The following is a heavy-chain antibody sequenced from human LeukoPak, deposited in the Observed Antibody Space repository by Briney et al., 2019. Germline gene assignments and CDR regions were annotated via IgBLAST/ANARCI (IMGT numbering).Heavy chain of an antibody. D-gene: IGHD3-10*01. CDR3: ARMYYYASGSSPNWFDP. J-gene: IGHJ5*02. CDR2: ISAYNGNT. CDR1: GYTFTNYA. V-gene: IGHV1-8*01. Sequence: ASVKVSCKASGYTFTNYAMNWVRQAPGQGLEWMGWISAYNGNTNYAQKFQGRVTMTRNTSISTAYMELSSLRSEDTAVYYCARMYYYASGSSPNWFDPWGQGTLVTVSS.